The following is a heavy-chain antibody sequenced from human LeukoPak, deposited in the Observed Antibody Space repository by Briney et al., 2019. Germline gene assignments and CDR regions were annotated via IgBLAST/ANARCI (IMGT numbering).Heavy chain of an antibody. CDR2: IYSGGST. CDR3: ARGPIVAFDY. Sequence: GGSLRLSCAASEFIVSANYMSWVRQAPGKGLEWVSVIYSGGSTYYADSVKGRFTISRDNSKNTLYLQMNSLRAEDTAVYYCARGPIVAFDYWGQGTLVTVSS. CDR1: EFIVSANY. J-gene: IGHJ4*02. V-gene: IGHV3-66*01. D-gene: IGHD2-21*01.